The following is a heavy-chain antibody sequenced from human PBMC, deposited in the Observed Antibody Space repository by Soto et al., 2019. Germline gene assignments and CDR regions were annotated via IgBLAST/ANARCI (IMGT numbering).Heavy chain of an antibody. D-gene: IGHD2-15*01. J-gene: IGHJ4*01. V-gene: IGHV4-59*01. CDR2: IYYSGST. CDR3: ARDASGPYDH. Sequence: SETLSLTCTVSGAPITINYWSWIRQAPGKGLEWIGYIYYSGSTTYNPSLKSRVTMSADTSKDQFSLKLNSVTAADTAVYYCARDASGPYDHWGPGILVTVSS. CDR1: GAPITINY.